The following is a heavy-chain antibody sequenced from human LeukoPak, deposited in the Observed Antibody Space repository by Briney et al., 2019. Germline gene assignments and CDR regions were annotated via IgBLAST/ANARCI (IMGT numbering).Heavy chain of an antibody. CDR3: AKDRFYYDSSGYYRED. Sequence: PGRSLRLSCAASGITFRSYGMHWVRQAPGKGLEWVSGISGSGGSTYYADSVKGRFTISRDNSKNTLYLQMNSLRAEDTAVYYCAKDRFYYDSSGYYREDWGQGTLVTVSS. CDR2: ISGSGGST. V-gene: IGHV3-23*01. J-gene: IGHJ4*02. D-gene: IGHD3-22*01. CDR1: GITFRSYG.